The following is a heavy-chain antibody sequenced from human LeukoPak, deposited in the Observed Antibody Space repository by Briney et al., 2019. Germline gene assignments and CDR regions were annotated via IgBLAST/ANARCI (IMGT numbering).Heavy chain of an antibody. CDR3: ARGVVRGVGVLGG. CDR1: GGSFSGYY. V-gene: IGHV4-34*01. D-gene: IGHD3-10*01. J-gene: IGHJ4*02. CDR2: INHSGST. Sequence: SETLSLTCAVYGGSFSGYYRSWIRQPPGKGLEWIGEINHSGSTNYNPSLKSRVTISVDTSKNQFSLKLSSVTAADTAVYYCARGVVRGVGVLGGWGQGTLVTVSS.